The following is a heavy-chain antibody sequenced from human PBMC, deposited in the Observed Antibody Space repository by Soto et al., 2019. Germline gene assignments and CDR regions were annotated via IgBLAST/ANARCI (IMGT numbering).Heavy chain of an antibody. J-gene: IGHJ3*02. Sequence: SETLSLTCTVSGGSISGYYWSWIRQPPGKGLEWIGYIYYSGSTNYNPSLKSRVTISVDTSKNQFSLRLSSVAAADTAVYYCARRRGKYRPFDIWGQGTMVTVSS. CDR2: IYYSGST. CDR1: GGSISGYY. CDR3: ARRRGKYRPFDI. D-gene: IGHD3-10*01. V-gene: IGHV4-59*08.